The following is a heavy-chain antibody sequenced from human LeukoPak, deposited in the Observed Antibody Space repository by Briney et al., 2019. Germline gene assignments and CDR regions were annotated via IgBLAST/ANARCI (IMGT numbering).Heavy chain of an antibody. D-gene: IGHD1-26*01. CDR3: ARVTGMEDQLLYDALDI. V-gene: IGHV1-2*02. CDR1: GYTFIGYY. J-gene: IGHJ3*02. CDR2: INPNSGGT. Sequence: GASVKVSCKASGYTFIGYYMHWVRQAPGQGLEWMGWINPNSGGTKYAQKFQGRVTMTRVTSISTGYMELSRLRSDDTAVYYCARVTGMEDQLLYDALDIWGQGTMVTVSS.